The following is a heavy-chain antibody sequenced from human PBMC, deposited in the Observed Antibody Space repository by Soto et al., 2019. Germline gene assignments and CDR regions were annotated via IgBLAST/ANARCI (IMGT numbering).Heavy chain of an antibody. J-gene: IGHJ4*02. CDR1: GYSFTSYW. CDR3: ARGGVAARTFDY. V-gene: IGHV5-51*01. D-gene: IGHD6-6*01. CDR2: IYPDDSDT. Sequence: GESLKISCRASGYSFTSYWIAWVRQTPGKGPEWMGIIYPDDSDTRYSPSFQGQVTISADKSITTAYLQWSSMKPSDSAIYYCARGGVAARTFDYWGQGTPVTVSS.